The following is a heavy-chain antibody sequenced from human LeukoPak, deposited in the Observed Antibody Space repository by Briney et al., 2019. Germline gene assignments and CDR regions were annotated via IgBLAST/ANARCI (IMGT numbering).Heavy chain of an antibody. CDR2: IYTGGTT. CDR1: GFTVSSQY. CDR3: ARRKVVSAYYYGMDV. J-gene: IGHJ6*02. V-gene: IGHV3-66*01. Sequence: GGSLRLSCAASGFTVSSQYISWVRQAPGKGLEWVSVIYTGGTTHYADSVKGRFTISRDNAKNTSYLQMNSLRAEDTAVYYCARRKVVSAYYYGMDVWGQGTTVTVSS. D-gene: IGHD2-2*01.